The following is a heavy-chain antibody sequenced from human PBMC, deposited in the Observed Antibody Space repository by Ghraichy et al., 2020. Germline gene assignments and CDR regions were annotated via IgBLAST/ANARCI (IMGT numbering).Heavy chain of an antibody. J-gene: IGHJ5*02. V-gene: IGHV2-5*01. D-gene: IGHD3-22*01. Sequence: QTLSLTCTFSGFSLSTSGVGVGWIRQPPGKALEWLALIYWNDDKRYSPSLKSRLTITKDTSKNQVVLTMTNMDPVDTAKYYCAHRPYYYDSSGYYYWFDPWGQGTLVTVSS. CDR3: AHRPYYYDSSGYYYWFDP. CDR2: IYWNDDK. CDR1: GFSLSTSGVG.